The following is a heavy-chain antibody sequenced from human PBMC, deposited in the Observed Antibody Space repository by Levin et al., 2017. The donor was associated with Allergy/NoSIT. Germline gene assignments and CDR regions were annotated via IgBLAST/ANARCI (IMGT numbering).Heavy chain of an antibody. CDR1: GFTFDDYA. V-gene: IGHV3-9*01. D-gene: IGHD2-2*01. CDR2: ISWNSGSI. J-gene: IGHJ5*02. CDR3: AKDSQPGGVPAGFDP. Sequence: QAGGSLRLSCAASGFTFDDYAMHWVRQAPGKGLEWVSGISWNSGSIGYADSVKGRFTISRDNAKNSLYLQMNSLRAEDTALYYCAKDSQPGGVPAGFDPWGQGTLVTVSS.